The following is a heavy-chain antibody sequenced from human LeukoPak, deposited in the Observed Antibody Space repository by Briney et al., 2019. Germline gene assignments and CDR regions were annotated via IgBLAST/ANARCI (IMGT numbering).Heavy chain of an antibody. CDR2: ISGSGGST. CDR1: GFSLSGYW. V-gene: IGHV3-23*01. J-gene: IGHJ4*02. Sequence: GGSLRLSCVASGFSLSGYWMSWVRQAPGKGLEWVSAISGSGGSTYYADSVKGRFTISRDNSKNTLYLQMNSLRAEDTAVYYCATSYYPLNYFDYWGQGTLVTVSS. D-gene: IGHD3-10*01. CDR3: ATSYYPLNYFDY.